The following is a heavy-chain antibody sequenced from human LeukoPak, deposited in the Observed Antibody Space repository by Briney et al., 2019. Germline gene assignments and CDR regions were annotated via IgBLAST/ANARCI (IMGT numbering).Heavy chain of an antibody. CDR3: AKARYYYGSGSYYNLAPYYFDN. D-gene: IGHD3-10*01. Sequence: PGGSLRLSCAASGFTFSSYAMSWVRQAPGKGLEWVSAISGSGGSTYYADSVKGRFTISRDNSKNTLYLQMNSLRAEDTAVYYCAKARYYYGSGSYYNLAPYYFDNWGQGTLVSVSS. CDR2: ISGSGGST. V-gene: IGHV3-23*01. J-gene: IGHJ4*02. CDR1: GFTFSSYA.